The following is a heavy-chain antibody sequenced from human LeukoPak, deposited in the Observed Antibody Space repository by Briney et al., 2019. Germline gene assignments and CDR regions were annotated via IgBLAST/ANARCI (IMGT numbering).Heavy chain of an antibody. V-gene: IGHV4-34*01. CDR2: INHSGST. Sequence: SETLSFTCTVSGGSISSYYWSWIRQPPGKGLEWIGEINHSGSTNYNPSLKSRVTISVDTSKNQFSLKLSSVTAADTAVYYCARERLWFGEFGFDYWGQGTLVTVSS. J-gene: IGHJ4*02. D-gene: IGHD3-10*01. CDR3: ARERLWFGEFGFDY. CDR1: GGSISSYY.